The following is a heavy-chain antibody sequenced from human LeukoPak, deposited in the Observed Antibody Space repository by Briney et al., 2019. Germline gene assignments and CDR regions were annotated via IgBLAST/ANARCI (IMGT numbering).Heavy chain of an antibody. V-gene: IGHV4-38-2*02. CDR3: ARLGAAYYYYMDV. Sequence: SETLSLTCSVSGYSISSGFYWGWIRQPPGKGLEWIGSIFHSGSTYYNPSLKSRVTISVGTSKNLFSLKLSSVTAADTAVYYCARLGAAYYYYMDVWGKGTTVTVSS. D-gene: IGHD3-16*01. CDR1: GYSISSGFY. CDR2: IFHSGST. J-gene: IGHJ6*03.